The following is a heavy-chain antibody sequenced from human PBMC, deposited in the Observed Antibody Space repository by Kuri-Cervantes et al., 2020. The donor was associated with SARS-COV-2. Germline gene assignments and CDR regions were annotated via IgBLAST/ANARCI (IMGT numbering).Heavy chain of an antibody. CDR3: ARTKRSTVVTPSVPYFDY. V-gene: IGHV4-4*07. D-gene: IGHD4-23*01. J-gene: IGHJ4*02. CDR2: IYTSGST. CDR1: GGSISSYY. Sequence: SETLSLTCTVSGGSISSYYWSWIRQPAGKGLEWIGRIYTSGSTNYNPSLKSRVTMSVDTSKNQFSLKLSSVTAADTAVYYCARTKRSTVVTPSVPYFDYWGQGTLVTVSS.